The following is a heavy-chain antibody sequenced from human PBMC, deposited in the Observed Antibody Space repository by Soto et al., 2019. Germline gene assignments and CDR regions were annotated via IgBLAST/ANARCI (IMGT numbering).Heavy chain of an antibody. V-gene: IGHV1-3*01. CDR3: ARDLISTEGGLFDY. D-gene: IGHD2-15*01. CDR1: GYTFTSYG. CDR2: INPGNADT. J-gene: IGHJ4*02. Sequence: ASVKVSCKASGYTFTSYGISWVRKDKGQSLEWMGWINPGNADTKYSRKFKGRVTITWDTSATTAYMELSSLRSEDTAVYYCARDLISTEGGLFDYWGQGTLVTVSS.